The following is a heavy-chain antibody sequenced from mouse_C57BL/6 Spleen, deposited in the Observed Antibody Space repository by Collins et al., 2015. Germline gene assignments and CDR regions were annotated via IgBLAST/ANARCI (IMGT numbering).Heavy chain of an antibody. CDR1: GYTFTDYE. V-gene: IGHV1-15*01. J-gene: IGHJ3*01. CDR3: TSSYGNYAWFAY. D-gene: IGHD2-1*01. Sequence: QVQLQQSGAELVRPGASVTLSCKASGYTFTDYEMHWVKQTPVHGLEWIGAIDPETGGTAYNQKFKGKAILTADKSSSTAYMELRSLTSEDSAVYYCTSSYGNYAWFAYWGQGTLVTVSA. CDR2: IDPETGGT.